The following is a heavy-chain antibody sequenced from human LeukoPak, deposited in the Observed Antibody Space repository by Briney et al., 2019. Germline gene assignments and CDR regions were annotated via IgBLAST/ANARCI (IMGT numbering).Heavy chain of an antibody. J-gene: IGHJ4*02. CDR2: IYYSGST. CDR3: ARDIIAAPTTFDY. CDR1: GGSISSSSYY. V-gene: IGHV4-39*07. D-gene: IGHD6-13*01. Sequence: SETLSLTCTVSGGSISSSSYYWGWIRQPPGKGLEWIGSIYYSGSTYYNPSLKSRVTMSVDTSKNQFSLKLSSVTASDTAVYYCARDIIAAPTTFDYWGQGTLVTVSS.